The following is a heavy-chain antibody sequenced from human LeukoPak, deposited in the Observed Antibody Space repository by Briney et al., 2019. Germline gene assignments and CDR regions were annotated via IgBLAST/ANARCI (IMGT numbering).Heavy chain of an antibody. D-gene: IGHD6-13*01. CDR1: GGSISSNY. Sequence: VKPSETLSLTCTVSGGSISSNYWNWIRQPPGKGLEWIGYIYYSGSTNYNPSLKSRVTISVDTSKNQFSLRLSSVTAADTAVYYCASGSAVAAAGDYWGQGTLVTVSS. CDR2: IYYSGST. J-gene: IGHJ4*02. CDR3: ASGSAVAAAGDY. V-gene: IGHV4-59*01.